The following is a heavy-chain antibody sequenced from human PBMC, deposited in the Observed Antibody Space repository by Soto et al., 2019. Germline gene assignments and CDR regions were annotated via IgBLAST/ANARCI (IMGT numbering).Heavy chain of an antibody. Sequence: GGSLRLSCAASGFTFSSYSMNWVRQAPGKGLEWVSSISSSSSYIYYADSVKGRFTISRDNAKNSLYLQMNSLRAEDTAVYYCARDPGHYSSSSNGFDPWGQGTLVTVSS. V-gene: IGHV3-21*01. CDR2: ISSSSSYI. D-gene: IGHD6-6*01. J-gene: IGHJ5*02. CDR1: GFTFSSYS. CDR3: ARDPGHYSSSSNGFDP.